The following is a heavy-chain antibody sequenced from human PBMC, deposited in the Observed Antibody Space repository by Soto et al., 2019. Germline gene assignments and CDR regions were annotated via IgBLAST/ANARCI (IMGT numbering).Heavy chain of an antibody. J-gene: IGHJ6*02. CDR3: ARSQGGSSSLDIYYYYYYGMDV. D-gene: IGHD2-15*01. CDR1: GGTFSSYA. V-gene: IGHV1-69*01. CDR2: IIPIFGTA. Sequence: QVQLVQSGAEVKKPGSSVKVSCKAPGGTFSSYAISWVRQAPGQGLEWMGGIIPIFGTAKYAQKFQGRVTITADESTSTGYMERSSLRSGDTAVYYCARSQGGSSSLDIYYYYYYGMDVWGQGTMVTVSS.